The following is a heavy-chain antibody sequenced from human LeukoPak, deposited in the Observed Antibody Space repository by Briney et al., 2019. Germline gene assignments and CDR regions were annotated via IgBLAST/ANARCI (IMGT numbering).Heavy chain of an antibody. V-gene: IGHV3-48*01. CDR2: ISSSGSAI. CDR3: VRVKGSYFDY. J-gene: IGHJ4*02. D-gene: IGHD2-15*01. Sequence: GGSLRLSCAASGFPLSSYSINWVRQAPGKGLEWVSYISSSGSAIYYVDSVKGRFTMSRDNAKNSLFLQMNSPRAEDTAVYYCVRVKGSYFDYWGQGALVTVSS. CDR1: GFPLSSYS.